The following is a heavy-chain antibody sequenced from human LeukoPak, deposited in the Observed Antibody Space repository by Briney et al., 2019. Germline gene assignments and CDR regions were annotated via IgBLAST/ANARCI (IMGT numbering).Heavy chain of an antibody. Sequence: GGSLRLSCAASGFTFSSYGMSWVRQMPGKGLEWMGSIDPGDSDTRYSPSFQGQVTISADKSISTAYLQWSSLKASDTAMYYCARHWRPKGITMIRGVRPYYYMDVWGKGTTVTVSS. CDR3: ARHWRPKGITMIRGVRPYYYMDV. D-gene: IGHD3-10*01. J-gene: IGHJ6*03. V-gene: IGHV5-51*01. CDR1: GFTFSSYG. CDR2: IDPGDSDT.